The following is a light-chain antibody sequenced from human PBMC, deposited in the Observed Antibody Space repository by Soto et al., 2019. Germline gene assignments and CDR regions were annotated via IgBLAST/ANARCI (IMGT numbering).Light chain of an antibody. V-gene: IGKV3-20*01. Sequence: ENVLTQSPGTLSLSPGERATLSCRASQSVSSSYLAWYQQKPGQAPRLLIYGASSRATGIPDRFSGIVSGTDFTLTISRLEPEDFAVYSCQQYGSSPLTFGGGTKVEIK. J-gene: IGKJ4*01. CDR1: QSVSSSY. CDR2: GAS. CDR3: QQYGSSPLT.